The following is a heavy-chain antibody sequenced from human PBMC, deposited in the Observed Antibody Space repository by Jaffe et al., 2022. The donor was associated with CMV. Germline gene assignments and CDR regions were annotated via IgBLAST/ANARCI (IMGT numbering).Heavy chain of an antibody. Sequence: QLQLQESGPRLVEPWETLSLTCTVSGDSIRNTNYYWGWVRQPPGKGLEWIGTIYSSGSTYYDPSLKSRLTISVDTSRNQFSLKMTSMTAADTAVYYCARHADESCTGSDCPSRYRWFDSWGQGTLVTVSS. V-gene: IGHV4-39*01. CDR2: IYSSGST. J-gene: IGHJ5*01. D-gene: IGHD2-8*02. CDR1: GDSIRNTNYY. CDR3: ARHADESCTGSDCPSRYRWFDS.